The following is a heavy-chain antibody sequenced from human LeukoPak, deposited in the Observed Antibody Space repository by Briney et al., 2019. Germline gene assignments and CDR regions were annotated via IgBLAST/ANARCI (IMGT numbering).Heavy chain of an antibody. CDR1: GYTFTGYY. J-gene: IGHJ4*02. CDR2: INPNSGGT. CDR3: ARDLGDTYGSVGDFDY. V-gene: IGHV1-2*04. D-gene: IGHD3-10*01. Sequence: ASVKVSCKASGYTFTGYYMHWVRQAPGQGLEWMGWINPNSGGTNYAQKFQGWVTMTRDTSISTAYMELSRLRSDDTAVYYCARDLGDTYGSVGDFDYWGQGTLVTVSS.